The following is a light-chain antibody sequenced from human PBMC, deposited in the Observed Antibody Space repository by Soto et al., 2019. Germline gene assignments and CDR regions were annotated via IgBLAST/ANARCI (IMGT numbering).Light chain of an antibody. J-gene: IGKJ4*01. Sequence: DLQMTQSASTLSGSLGDRVTITWGASQTISSWLAWYQQKPGKAPKLLIYAASSLQSGVPSRFSGSGSGTDFTLTISSLQTEDFATYYCQQANSFPLTFGGGTKVDIK. V-gene: IGKV1-12*01. CDR3: QQANSFPLT. CDR2: AAS. CDR1: QTISSW.